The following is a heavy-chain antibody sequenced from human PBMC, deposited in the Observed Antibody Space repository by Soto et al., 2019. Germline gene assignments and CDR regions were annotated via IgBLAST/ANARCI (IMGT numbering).Heavy chain of an antibody. CDR1: GYSISNSNW. CDR2: ISYSGYT. J-gene: IGHJ4*02. CDR3: ARDYGRGFYYFDN. V-gene: IGHV4-28*03. D-gene: IGHD3-22*01. Sequence: QVQLQESGPGLVKPSDTLSLTCAVSGYSISNSNWWGWIRQPPGKGLEWIGYISYSGYTYYKPSLKSRVTMTIDTSKNQFSLTLTSVIAVDTAVYYCARDYGRGFYYFDNWGQGTLVTVSS.